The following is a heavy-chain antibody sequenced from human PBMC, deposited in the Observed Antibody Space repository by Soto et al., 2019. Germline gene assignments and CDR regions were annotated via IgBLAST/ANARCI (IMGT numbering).Heavy chain of an antibody. CDR1: GFTFSSYW. D-gene: IGHD1-26*01. V-gene: IGHV3-7*03. Sequence: PGGSLRLSCAASGFTFSSYWMSWVRQAPGKGLEWVARISQDGSEKYYVYSVKGRFTISRDNAKNSLYLQMNSLRAEDTAVYYCARDYPGGSYYDYWGQGTLVTVSS. CDR2: ISQDGSEK. CDR3: ARDYPGGSYYDY. J-gene: IGHJ4*02.